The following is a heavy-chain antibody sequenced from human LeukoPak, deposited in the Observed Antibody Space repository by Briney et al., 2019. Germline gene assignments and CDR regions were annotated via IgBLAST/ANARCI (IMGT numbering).Heavy chain of an antibody. CDR1: GFTFSSYD. J-gene: IGHJ3*02. CDR3: AKEVEGSSWYLGEAFDI. CDR2: IGTAGDT. D-gene: IGHD6-13*01. Sequence: PGGSLRLSCAASGFTFSSYDMHWVRQATGKGLEWVSAIGTAGDTYYPGSVKGRFTISRDNSKNTLYLQMNSLRAEDTAVYYCAKEVEGSSWYLGEAFDIWGQGTMVTVSS. V-gene: IGHV3-13*01.